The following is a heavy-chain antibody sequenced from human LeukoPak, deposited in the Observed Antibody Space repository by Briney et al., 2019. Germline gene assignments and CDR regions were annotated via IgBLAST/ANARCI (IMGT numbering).Heavy chain of an antibody. Sequence: GASVKVSCKASGYTFTGYYMPWVRQAPGQGLEWMGWINPNSGGTNYAQKFQGRVTMTRDTSISTAYMELSRLRSDDTAVYYCARELVDIVATSYFDIWGQGTMVTVSS. D-gene: IGHD5-12*01. J-gene: IGHJ3*02. CDR2: INPNSGGT. CDR1: GYTFTGYY. CDR3: ARELVDIVATSYFDI. V-gene: IGHV1-2*02.